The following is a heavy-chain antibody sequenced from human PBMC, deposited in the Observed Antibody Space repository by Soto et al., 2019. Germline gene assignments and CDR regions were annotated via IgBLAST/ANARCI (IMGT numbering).Heavy chain of an antibody. J-gene: IGHJ6*02. D-gene: IGHD3-3*01. CDR3: AKNGDFWSWGMDV. CDR1: GFTFSTYA. Sequence: GSSLRLSWAASGFTFSTYAMTWVRQAPGKGLEWVAIISSSGDGTYYVDSVKGRLTISRDNSRNTLNLQMNSLRAEDTAVYYCAKNGDFWSWGMDVWGQGTTVTVS. V-gene: IGHV3-23*01. CDR2: ISSSGDGT.